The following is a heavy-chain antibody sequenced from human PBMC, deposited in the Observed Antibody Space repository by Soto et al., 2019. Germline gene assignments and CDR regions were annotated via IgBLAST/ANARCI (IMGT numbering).Heavy chain of an antibody. CDR3: ARETPGYFDY. Sequence: SETRSLTCPVSGDSIRSYYWSWIRQPPGKGLEWIGYIYYSGSTYYNPSLKSRVTISVDTSKNQFSLKLSSVTAADTAVYYCARETPGYFDYWGQGTLVTVSS. CDR2: IYYSGST. CDR1: GDSIRSYY. J-gene: IGHJ4*02. V-gene: IGHV4-30-4*08.